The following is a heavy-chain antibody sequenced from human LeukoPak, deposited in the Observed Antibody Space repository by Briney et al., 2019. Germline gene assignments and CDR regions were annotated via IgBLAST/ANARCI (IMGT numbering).Heavy chain of an antibody. J-gene: IGHJ4*02. CDR3: AHILGGLVFDY. D-gene: IGHD3/OR15-3a*01. CDR1: GFSLSTSGVG. V-gene: IGHV2-5*05. CDR2: IYWDDDK. Sequence: SGPALVKPTQTLTLTCTFSGFSLSTSGVGVGWIRQPPGKALEWLALIYWDDDKRYGPSLKSRLTITKDTSKNQVVLTMTNMDPVDTATYYCAHILGGLVFDYWGQGTLVTVSS.